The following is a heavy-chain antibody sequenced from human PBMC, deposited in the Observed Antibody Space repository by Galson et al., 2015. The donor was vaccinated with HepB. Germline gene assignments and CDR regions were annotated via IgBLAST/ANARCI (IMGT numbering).Heavy chain of an antibody. CDR3: AREAVTTYGLDV. D-gene: IGHD1-14*01. CDR1: GFTFSNYN. J-gene: IGHJ6*02. CDR2: ITSSSTIT. Sequence: SLRLSCAASGFTFSNYNMNWVRQAPGQGLEWVSYITSSSTITYYADSVKGRFTISRDNGKNSLYLKMNSLRDEDTAVYYCAREAVTTYGLDVWGQGTTVTVSS. V-gene: IGHV3-48*02.